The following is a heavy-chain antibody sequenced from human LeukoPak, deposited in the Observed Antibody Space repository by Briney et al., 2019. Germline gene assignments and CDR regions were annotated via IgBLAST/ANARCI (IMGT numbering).Heavy chain of an antibody. CDR2: ISGSGGGT. V-gene: IGHV3-23*01. CDR1: AFTFSSYA. CDR3: AKFRGATVTTYYLDY. D-gene: IGHD4-17*01. Sequence: PGGSLRLSCAASAFTFSSYAMAWVRQAPGKGLEWVSAISGSGGGTFYGDSVKGRFTISRDNSKSTLYLQINSLRAEDTAVYYCAKFRGATVTTYYLDYWGQGTLVTVSS. J-gene: IGHJ4*02.